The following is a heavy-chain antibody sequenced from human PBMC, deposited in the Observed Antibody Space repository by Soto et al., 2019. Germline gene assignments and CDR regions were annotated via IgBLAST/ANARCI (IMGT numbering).Heavy chain of an antibody. Sequence: SETLSLTCAVSGGSISSGGYSWSWIRQPPGKGLEWIGYIYHSGSTYYNPSLKSRVTISIDKSKNQFSLKLSSLTAADTAVYYCARLEGLATISYYFDFWGQGTLVTVSS. CDR1: GGSISSGGYS. CDR3: ARLEGLATISYYFDF. V-gene: IGHV4-30-2*01. CDR2: IYHSGST. J-gene: IGHJ4*02. D-gene: IGHD3-9*01.